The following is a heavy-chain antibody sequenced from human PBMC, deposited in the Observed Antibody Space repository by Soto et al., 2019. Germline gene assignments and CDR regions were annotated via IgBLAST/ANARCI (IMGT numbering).Heavy chain of an antibody. J-gene: IGHJ6*02. CDR2: IWHDGSNK. CDR3: ARDTNGYVQLYGRDV. D-gene: IGHD5-12*01. V-gene: IGHV3-33*01. Sequence: QVQLVESGGGVVQPGRSLRLSCAASGFTFSSYGMHWVRQAPGKGLEWVAVIWHDGSNKYYADSVKGRFTISRDNSKNTLNPQMNSLRDEDTAVYYSARDTNGYVQLYGRDVGGQGTTVTVSS. CDR1: GFTFSSYG.